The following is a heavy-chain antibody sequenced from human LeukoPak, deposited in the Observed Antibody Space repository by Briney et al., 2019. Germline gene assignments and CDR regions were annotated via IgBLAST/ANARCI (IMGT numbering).Heavy chain of an antibody. J-gene: IGHJ5*02. Sequence: GGSLRLSCAASGFNLRDYWMHWVRQAPGKGLVWVSRLGTDGTYTNYADSVTGRFTISRDNAKNTLYLQMDSLRAEDTSSYYCVRDPSNSGNWFDLWGQGTLVTVSS. CDR2: LGTDGTYT. D-gene: IGHD4-11*01. CDR3: VRDPSNSGNWFDL. CDR1: GFNLRDYW. V-gene: IGHV3-74*01.